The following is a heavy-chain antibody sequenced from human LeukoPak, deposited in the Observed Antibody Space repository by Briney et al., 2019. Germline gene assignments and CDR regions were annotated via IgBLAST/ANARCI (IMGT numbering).Heavy chain of an antibody. D-gene: IGHD3-3*01. CDR2: INHSGST. V-gene: IGHV4-34*01. Sequence: PSETLSLTCAVHGGSFSGYYWSWIRQPPGKGLEWIGEINHSGSTNYNPSLKSRVTISVDTSKNQFSLKLSSVTAADTAVYSCARSITIFGVVQSIRRWFDPWGQGTLVTVSS. CDR1: GGSFSGYY. J-gene: IGHJ5*02. CDR3: ARSITIFGVVQSIRRWFDP.